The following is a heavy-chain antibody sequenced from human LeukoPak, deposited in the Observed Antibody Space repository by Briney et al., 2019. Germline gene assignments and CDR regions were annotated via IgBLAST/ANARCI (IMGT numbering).Heavy chain of an antibody. CDR2: INHSGST. D-gene: IGHD2-2*01. Sequence: PSETLSLTCAVYGESFSGYYWSWIRQPPGKGLEWIGEINHSGSTNYNPSLKSRVTISVDTSKNQFSLKLSSVTAADTAVYYCARVLKDIVVVPAAMHIFDYWGQGTLVTVSS. V-gene: IGHV4-34*01. CDR1: GESFSGYY. J-gene: IGHJ4*02. CDR3: ARVLKDIVVVPAAMHIFDY.